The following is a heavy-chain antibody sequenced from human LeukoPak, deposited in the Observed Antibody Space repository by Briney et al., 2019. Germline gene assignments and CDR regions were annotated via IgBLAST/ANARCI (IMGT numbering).Heavy chain of an antibody. CDR2: ISSSSSTI. CDR3: ARDIPAPGDAKFDC. V-gene: IGHV3-48*04. CDR1: GFNSSDYW. D-gene: IGHD2-21*01. Sequence: PGGSLTLSCAASGFNSSDYWMAWVRQAPGKGLEWVSYISSSSSTIYYADSVKGRFTISRDNAKNSLYLQMNSLRAEDTAVYYCARDIPAPGDAKFDCWGQGALVTVSS. J-gene: IGHJ4*02.